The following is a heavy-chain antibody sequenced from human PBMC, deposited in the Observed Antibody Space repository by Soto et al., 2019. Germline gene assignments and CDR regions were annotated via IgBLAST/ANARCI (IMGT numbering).Heavy chain of an antibody. CDR3: AWAYYYRTGYSVDP. D-gene: IGHD3-22*01. CDR2: IYKGGSI. J-gene: IGHJ5*02. CDR1: GGSISNDY. V-gene: IGHV4-4*09. Sequence: QVHLQESGPGLVKPSETLSLTCRVSGGSISNDYWTWIRQPPGKGLEWIGYIYKGGSINYNPSLSSRVTIAVYPFYNQFSLKLSSVTAADTVVYNCAWAYYYRTGYSVDPWGQGTLVTVSS.